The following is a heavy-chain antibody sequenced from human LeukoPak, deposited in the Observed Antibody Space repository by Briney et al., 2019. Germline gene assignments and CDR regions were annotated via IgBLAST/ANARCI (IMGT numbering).Heavy chain of an antibody. CDR2: ISSSSSYI. D-gene: IGHD3-10*01. CDR3: ARGDGVIMNH. Sequence: GGSLRLSCAASGFTFSSYSMNWVRQAPGKGLEWVSSISSSSSYIYYADSVKGRFTTSRDNAKNSLYLQMNSLRAEDTAMYYCARGDGVIMNHWGQGTLVTVSS. V-gene: IGHV3-21*01. J-gene: IGHJ5*02. CDR1: GFTFSSYS.